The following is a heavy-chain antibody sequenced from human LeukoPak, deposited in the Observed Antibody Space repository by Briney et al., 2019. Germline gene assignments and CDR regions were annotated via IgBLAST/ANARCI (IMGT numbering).Heavy chain of an antibody. CDR2: IIPIFGTA. J-gene: IGHJ5*02. CDR1: GGTFSSYA. Sequence: SVKVSCEASGGTFSSYAISWVRQAPGQGLEWMGGIIPIFGTANYAQKFQGRVTITTDESTSTAYMELSSLRSEDTAVYYCARDPISYCSSTSCHNWFDPWGQGTLVTVSS. V-gene: IGHV1-69*05. CDR3: ARDPISYCSSTSCHNWFDP. D-gene: IGHD2-2*01.